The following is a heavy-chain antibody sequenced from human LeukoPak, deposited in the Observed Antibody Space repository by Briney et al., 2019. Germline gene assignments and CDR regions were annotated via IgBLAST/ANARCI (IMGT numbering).Heavy chain of an antibody. CDR1: GFTFSSYG. D-gene: IGHD3-3*01. Sequence: GRSLRLSCAASGFTFSSYGMHWVRQAPGKGLEWVAVISYDGSNKYYADSVKGRFTISRDNSKNTLYLQMNSLRAEDTAVYYCAVAIFGVVPPFDPWGQGTLVTVSS. V-gene: IGHV3-30*03. CDR3: AVAIFGVVPPFDP. J-gene: IGHJ5*02. CDR2: ISYDGSNK.